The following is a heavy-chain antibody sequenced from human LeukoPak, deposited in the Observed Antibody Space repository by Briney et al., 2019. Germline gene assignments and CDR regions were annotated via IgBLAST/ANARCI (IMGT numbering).Heavy chain of an antibody. CDR2: INPNSGGT. CDR3: ATDTIGYCSGGSCYPPHPSDF. J-gene: IGHJ4*02. D-gene: IGHD2-15*01. V-gene: IGHV1-2*02. CDR1: GYTFTGYY. Sequence: ASVKVSCKASGYTFTGYYMHWVRQAPGQGPEWMGWINPNSGGTNYAQKLQGRVTMTTDTSTSTAYMELRSLRSDDTAVYYCATDTIGYCSGGSCYPPHPSDFWGQGTLVTVSS.